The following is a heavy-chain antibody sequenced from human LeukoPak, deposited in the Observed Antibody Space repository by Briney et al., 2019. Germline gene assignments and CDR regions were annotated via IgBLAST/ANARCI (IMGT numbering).Heavy chain of an antibody. CDR1: GFTFSSYS. Sequence: GGSLRLSCTASGFTFSSYSMNWVRLAPGKGLEWVSSISSSSSYIYYADSVKGRFTISRDNAKNSLYLQMNSLRAEDTAVYYCAREHEDDYVWGSYRYPYFDYWGQGTLVTVSS. CDR3: AREHEDDYVWGSYRYPYFDY. D-gene: IGHD3-16*02. J-gene: IGHJ4*02. V-gene: IGHV3-21*01. CDR2: ISSSSSYI.